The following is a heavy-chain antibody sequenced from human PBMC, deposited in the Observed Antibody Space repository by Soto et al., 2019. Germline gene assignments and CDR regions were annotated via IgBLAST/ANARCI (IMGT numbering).Heavy chain of an antibody. V-gene: IGHV3-23*01. J-gene: IGHJ4*02. Sequence: EVQLLESGGGLVQPGGSLRLSCAASGFTFSSYAMSWVRQAPGKGLEWVSAISGSGGSTYYADSVKGRFTISRDNSKNTLYLQMNSLRAVDTAVYYCAKAIWFGELLPVDYWGQGTLVTVSS. CDR2: ISGSGGST. CDR1: GFTFSSYA. D-gene: IGHD3-10*01. CDR3: AKAIWFGELLPVDY.